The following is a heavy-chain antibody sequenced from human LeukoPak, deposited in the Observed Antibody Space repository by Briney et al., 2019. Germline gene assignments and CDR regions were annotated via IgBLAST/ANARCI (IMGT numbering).Heavy chain of an antibody. V-gene: IGHV4-34*01. CDR1: GGSFSGYY. J-gene: IGHJ5*01. CDR2: INHSGST. D-gene: IGHD1-26*01. Sequence: SETLSLTCAVYGGSFSGYYWSWIRQPPRKGLEWIGEINHSGSTNYNPSLKSRVTISVDTSKNNFSLKLTSVTAADTAVYYCARDSGSYYGYDSWGQGTLVTVSS. CDR3: ARDSGSYYGYDS.